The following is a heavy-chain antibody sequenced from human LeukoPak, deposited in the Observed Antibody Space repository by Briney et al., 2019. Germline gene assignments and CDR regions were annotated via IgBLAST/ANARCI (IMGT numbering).Heavy chain of an antibody. CDR3: ASPTNYYDSSGYYFAAFDI. D-gene: IGHD3-22*01. V-gene: IGHV4-39*01. CDR2: IYYSGST. Sequence: SETLSLTCTVSGGSIGSSSYYWGWIRQPPGKGLEWIGSIYYSGSTYYNPSLKSRVTISVDTSKNQFSLKLSSVAAADTAVYYCASPTNYYDSSGYYFAAFDIWGQGTMVTVSS. J-gene: IGHJ3*02. CDR1: GGSIGSSSYY.